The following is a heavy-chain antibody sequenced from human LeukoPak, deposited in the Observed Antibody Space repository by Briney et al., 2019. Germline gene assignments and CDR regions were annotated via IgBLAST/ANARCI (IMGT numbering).Heavy chain of an antibody. CDR2: ISYDGSNK. CDR1: GFTFSSYG. Sequence: GGSLRLSCAASGFTFSSYGMHWVRQAPGKGLEWVAIISYDGSNKYYADSVQGRFTISRDNSKNTLYLQMNSLRAEDTAVYYCAKDLGGGSGCYDLWGRGTLVTVSP. D-gene: IGHD6-19*01. CDR3: AKDLGGGSGCYDL. J-gene: IGHJ2*01. V-gene: IGHV3-30*18.